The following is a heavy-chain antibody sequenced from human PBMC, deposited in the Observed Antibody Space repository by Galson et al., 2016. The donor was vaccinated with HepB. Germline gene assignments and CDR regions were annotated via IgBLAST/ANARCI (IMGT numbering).Heavy chain of an antibody. Sequence: SLRLSCAASGITFSDHYMYWVRQAPGKGLEWVARIKNKPDRDTTEYAASVKSRFTISRDDSKNLVYLQMNILKIEDTAVYYCARDSSRWSLDYWGQGTLVTVSS. CDR1: GITFSDHY. CDR3: ARDSSRWSLDY. V-gene: IGHV3-72*01. J-gene: IGHJ4*02. D-gene: IGHD6-13*01. CDR2: IKNKPDRDTT.